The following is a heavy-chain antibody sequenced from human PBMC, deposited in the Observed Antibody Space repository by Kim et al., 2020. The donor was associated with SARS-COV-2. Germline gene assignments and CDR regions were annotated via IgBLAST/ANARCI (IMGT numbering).Heavy chain of an antibody. CDR3: PKALGGSGNLDY. D-gene: IGHD3-10*01. J-gene: IGHJ4*02. Sequence: YYPDSVKGRFTISRDNSKNTLYLQMNSLRAEDTAVYYCPKALGGSGNLDYWGQGTLVTVSS. V-gene: IGHV3-30*02.